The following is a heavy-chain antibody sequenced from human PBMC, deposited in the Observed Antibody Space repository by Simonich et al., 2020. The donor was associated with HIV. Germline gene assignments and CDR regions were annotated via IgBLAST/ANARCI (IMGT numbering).Heavy chain of an antibody. J-gene: IGHJ3*02. CDR3: ATHGPGSYSSALDI. CDR1: GYTLTASY. CDR2: INTNSGGK. D-gene: IGHD1-26*01. V-gene: IGHV1-2*02. Sequence: QVQLVQSGAEVKKPGASVKVSCKTSGYTLTASYMHWVRQAPGQGLEWRGRINTNSGGKNSAQKCQGRVTMTRDTSITTAYMELSRLRSDDTAVYYCATHGPGSYSSALDIWGQGTMVTVSS.